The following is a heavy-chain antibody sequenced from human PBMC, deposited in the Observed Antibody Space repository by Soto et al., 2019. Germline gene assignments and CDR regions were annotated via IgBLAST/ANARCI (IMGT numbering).Heavy chain of an antibody. J-gene: IGHJ4*02. V-gene: IGHV1-58*01. D-gene: IGHD5-12*01. CDR1: GFTFTSSA. Sequence: SVKVSCKASGFTFTSSAVHWVRQARGQRLEWIGWIVVGSGNTNYAQKFQERVTITRDMSTSTAYMELSSLRSEDTAVYYCAAVLYDGSFDYWGQGTLVTVYS. CDR3: AAVLYDGSFDY. CDR2: IVVGSGNT.